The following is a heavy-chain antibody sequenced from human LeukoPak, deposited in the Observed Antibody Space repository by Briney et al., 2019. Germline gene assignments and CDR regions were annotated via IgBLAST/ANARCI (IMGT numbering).Heavy chain of an antibody. J-gene: IGHJ6*02. V-gene: IGHV1-46*01. CDR2: INPSGGST. CDR3: ARDLITGTTGEVDYYYGMDV. D-gene: IGHD1-7*01. Sequence: ASVKVSCKASGYTFTSYYMHWVRQAPGQELEWMGIINPSGGSTSYAQKFQGRVTMTRDTSTSTVYMELSSLRSEDTAVYYCARDLITGTTGEVDYYYGMDVWGQGTTVTVSS. CDR1: GYTFTSYY.